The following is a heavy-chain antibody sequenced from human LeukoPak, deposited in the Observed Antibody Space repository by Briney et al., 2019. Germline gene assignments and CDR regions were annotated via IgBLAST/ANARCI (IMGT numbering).Heavy chain of an antibody. CDR2: IYTSGST. D-gene: IGHD3-10*01. Sequence: SQTLPLTCTVSGGSISSNTYYWSWIRQPAGKGLEWIGLIYTSGSTNYNPSLKSRVTISLDTSKNQFSLKLSSVTAADTAIYYCAKDFSIWGPGTMVTVSS. V-gene: IGHV4-61*02. CDR3: AKDFSI. CDR1: GGSISSNTYY. J-gene: IGHJ4*02.